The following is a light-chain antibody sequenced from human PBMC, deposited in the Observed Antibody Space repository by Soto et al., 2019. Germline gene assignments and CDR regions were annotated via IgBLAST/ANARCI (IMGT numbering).Light chain of an antibody. CDR3: QHNLLYWT. V-gene: IGKV1-5*03. J-gene: IGKJ1*01. CDR1: QSISAW. CDR2: KAS. Sequence: QMTQSPSTLSASVGDRVTITCRASQSISAWLAWYQQKPGKAPKLLIYKASNLESGVPSRFSGSGSGTEFTLTISSLQPDYFATYYCQHNLLYWTFGQGTKVEVK.